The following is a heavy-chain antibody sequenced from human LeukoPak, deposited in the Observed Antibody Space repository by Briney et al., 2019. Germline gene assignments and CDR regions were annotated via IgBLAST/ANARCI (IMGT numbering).Heavy chain of an antibody. CDR1: GFTFSSYW. CDR3: ARDLPRNSMVRGVNWFDP. V-gene: IGHV3-7*01. J-gene: IGHJ5*02. CDR2: IKQDGSEK. Sequence: GGSLRLSCAASGFTFSSYWMSWVRQAPGKGLEWVANIKQDGSEKYYVDSVKGRFTISRDNAKNSLYLQMNSLRAEDTAVYHCARDLPRNSMVRGVNWFDPWGQGTLVTVSS. D-gene: IGHD3-10*01.